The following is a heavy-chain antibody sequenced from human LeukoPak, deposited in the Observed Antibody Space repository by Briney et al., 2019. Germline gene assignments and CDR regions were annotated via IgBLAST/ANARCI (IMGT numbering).Heavy chain of an antibody. CDR1: GGSISSSTYY. Sequence: TPSETLSLTCTVSGGSISSSTYYWGWIRQPPGKGLEWIGSIYSSGTTYYNPSLESRVTISVDTSKNQFSLKLSSVTAADTAVYYCARRYGYDTDYWSQGTLVTVSS. J-gene: IGHJ4*02. D-gene: IGHD3-22*01. CDR2: IYSSGTT. V-gene: IGHV4-39*01. CDR3: ARRYGYDTDY.